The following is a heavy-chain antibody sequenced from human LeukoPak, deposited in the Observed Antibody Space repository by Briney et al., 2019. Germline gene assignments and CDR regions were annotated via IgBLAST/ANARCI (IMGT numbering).Heavy chain of an antibody. Sequence: PSGTLSLTCAVSGDSISSKWWSWVRHPPGKGLEWIGEIYHSGTTNYNPSLKTRVTISVDKPKNQFSLNLSSVTAADTAVYYCAMHSGWSGPDCWGQGSLVTVSS. J-gene: IGHJ4*02. D-gene: IGHD6-19*01. CDR1: GDSISSKW. V-gene: IGHV4-4*02. CDR3: AMHSGWSGPDC. CDR2: IYHSGTT.